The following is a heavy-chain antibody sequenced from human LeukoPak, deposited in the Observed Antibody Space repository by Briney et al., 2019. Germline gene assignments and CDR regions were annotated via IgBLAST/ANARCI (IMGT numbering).Heavy chain of an antibody. Sequence: GGSLRLNCAASGLTFSDYYMSWIRQAPGKGLEWLSYINIGGTNTHYADSVKGRFTISRDNAKKSLYLEMTNLRAEDTAVYYCATDGAGFDTWGQGVLVTVSS. CDR3: ATDGAGFDT. CDR1: GLTFSDYY. V-gene: IGHV3-11*01. CDR2: INIGGTNT. J-gene: IGHJ5*02.